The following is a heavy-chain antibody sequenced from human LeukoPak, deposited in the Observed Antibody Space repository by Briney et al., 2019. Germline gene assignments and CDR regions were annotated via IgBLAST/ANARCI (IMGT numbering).Heavy chain of an antibody. D-gene: IGHD3-22*01. Sequence: ASVKVSCKASGYTFTSYGISWVRQAPGQGLEWMGWISAYNGNTNYAQKLQGRVTMTTDTSTSTAYMELRSLRSDDTAVYYCARSLEYYDSSGAFDIWGQGTWSPSLQ. J-gene: IGHJ3*02. CDR2: ISAYNGNT. CDR3: ARSLEYYDSSGAFDI. V-gene: IGHV1-18*01. CDR1: GYTFTSYG.